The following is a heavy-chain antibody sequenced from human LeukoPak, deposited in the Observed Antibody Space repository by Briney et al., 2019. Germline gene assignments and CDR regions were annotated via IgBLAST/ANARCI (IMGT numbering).Heavy chain of an antibody. J-gene: IGHJ4*02. V-gene: IGHV4-39*07. Sequence: SETLSLTCTVSGGSITSNSYYWGWIRQPPGKGLEWIGSIYYSGSTYYNPSLKSRVTISVDTSKNQFSLKLSSVTAADTAMYYCARAHRQLERLGRYYFDYWGQGTLVTVSS. CDR3: ARAHRQLERLGRYYFDY. D-gene: IGHD1-1*01. CDR1: GGSITSNSYY. CDR2: IYYSGST.